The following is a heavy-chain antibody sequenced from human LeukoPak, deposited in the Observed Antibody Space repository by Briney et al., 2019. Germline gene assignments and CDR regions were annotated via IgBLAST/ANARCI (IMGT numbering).Heavy chain of an antibody. V-gene: IGHV3-74*01. CDR3: AREPSRRTALGAFDI. CDR2: INSDGSIT. Sequence: PGGSLRLSCAASGFTFTTYWMHWVRQAPGKGLVWVSHINSDGSITSYADSVKGRFTISRDNAKNTLYLQMNSLRAEDTAVYYCAREPSRRTALGAFDIWGQGTMVTVSS. J-gene: IGHJ3*02. D-gene: IGHD1-14*01. CDR1: GFTFTTYW.